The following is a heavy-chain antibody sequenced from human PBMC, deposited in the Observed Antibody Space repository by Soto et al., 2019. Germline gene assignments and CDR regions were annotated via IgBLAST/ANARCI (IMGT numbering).Heavy chain of an antibody. J-gene: IGHJ4*02. CDR2: IYWDDDK. CDR1: GFSLPTSGVG. V-gene: IGHV2-5*02. D-gene: IGHD3-3*01. Sequence: QITLNESGPTVVKPTETLTLTCTFSGFSLPTSGVGVGWVRQSPGKAPEWLAFIYWDDDKRYSTSLKSRLTITKDNSKNQGVLTMANVDPADTATYYCAHRVLRAVFGLVTTTAIYFDFWGQGTPVVVSS. CDR3: AHRVLRAVFGLVTTTAIYFDF.